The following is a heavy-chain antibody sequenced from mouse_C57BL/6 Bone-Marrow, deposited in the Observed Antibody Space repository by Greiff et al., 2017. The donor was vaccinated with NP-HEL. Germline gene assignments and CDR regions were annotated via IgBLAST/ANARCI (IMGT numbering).Heavy chain of an antibody. V-gene: IGHV3-8*01. CDR2: ISYSGST. D-gene: IGHD1-1*01. CDR3: ARVHGSSYGDFDY. CDR1: GYSITSDY. J-gene: IGHJ2*01. Sequence: EVKLVESGPGLAKPSQPLSLTCSVTGYSITSDYWNWIRKFPGNKLEYMGYISYSGSTYYNPSLKSRISITRDTSKNQYYLQLNSVTTEDTATYYCARVHGSSYGDFDYWGQGTTLTVSS.